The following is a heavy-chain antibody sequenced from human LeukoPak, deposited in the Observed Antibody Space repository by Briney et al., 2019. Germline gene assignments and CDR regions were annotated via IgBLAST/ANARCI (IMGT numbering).Heavy chain of an antibody. CDR3: AREILGALGD. D-gene: IGHD1-26*01. J-gene: IGHJ4*02. CDR2: IYGGGST. CDR1: GFTVSTNY. V-gene: IGHV3-53*01. Sequence: PGGSLRLSCAASGFTVSTNYMSWVRQAPGKGLEWVSIIYGGGSTYYADSVKGRFTISRDISKNTLYLQTNSLRAEDTAVYYCAREILGALGDWGQGSLVTVSS.